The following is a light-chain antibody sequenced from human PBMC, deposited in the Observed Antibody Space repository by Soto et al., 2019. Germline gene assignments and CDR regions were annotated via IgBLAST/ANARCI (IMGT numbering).Light chain of an antibody. Sequence: EIVLTQSPGTLSLSPGERATLSCRASQSVSSSYLAWYQQKPGQAPRILIYGASSRATGIPDRFSGSGSGTDFTLTISRLEPDDLAVYYGQQYGSSPTTFGQGTKVGIK. V-gene: IGKV3-20*01. CDR1: QSVSSSY. J-gene: IGKJ1*01. CDR2: GAS. CDR3: QQYGSSPTT.